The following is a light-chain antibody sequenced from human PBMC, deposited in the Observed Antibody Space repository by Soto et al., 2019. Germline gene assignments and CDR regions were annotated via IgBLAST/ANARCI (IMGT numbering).Light chain of an antibody. Sequence: VVMTQSPGTLSVSPGEGVTLSCRASQSATSSYLAWYQQKPGQAPRVLIYGTSSRATDIPDRFSGSGSGTDFTLTISRLEPEDFAVYYCQQYTTSSWTFGQGTNADIK. J-gene: IGKJ1*01. CDR2: GTS. CDR1: QSATSSY. CDR3: QQYTTSSWT. V-gene: IGKV3-20*01.